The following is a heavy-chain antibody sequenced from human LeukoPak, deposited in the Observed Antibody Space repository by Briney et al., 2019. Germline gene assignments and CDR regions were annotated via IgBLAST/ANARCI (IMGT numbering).Heavy chain of an antibody. CDR2: IYHSGNT. V-gene: IGHV4-38-2*01. Sequence: SETLSLTCGVSDYSITTGYYWGWIRQPPGKGLEWIGGIYHSGNTYYNPSLKSRVAISVDTSKNQFSLRLSSVTAADTAVHYCARARGSGSPYYFDYWGQGTLVTVSS. CDR1: DYSITTGYY. J-gene: IGHJ4*02. CDR3: ARARGSGSPYYFDY. D-gene: IGHD3-10*01.